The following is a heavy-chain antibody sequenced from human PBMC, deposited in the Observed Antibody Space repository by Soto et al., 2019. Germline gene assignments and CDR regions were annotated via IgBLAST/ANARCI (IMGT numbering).Heavy chain of an antibody. D-gene: IGHD1-26*01. CDR1: GSTFNNFA. Sequence: QVVLLQSGAEVKEPGSSVRVSCEVSGSTFNNFAFSWVRQDPGHGPEWMGGIVVISNTADYSQRFQDRVTITADTSTNTLYMELGSLTFEDTAVYYCARAIKRWEVHYYFDYWGQGTLVTVSS. CDR2: IVVISNTA. CDR3: ARAIKRWEVHYYFDY. J-gene: IGHJ4*02. V-gene: IGHV1-69*06.